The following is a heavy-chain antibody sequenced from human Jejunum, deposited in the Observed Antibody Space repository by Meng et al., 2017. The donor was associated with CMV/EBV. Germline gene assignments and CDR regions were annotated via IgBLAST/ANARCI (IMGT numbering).Heavy chain of an antibody. D-gene: IGHD5-24*01. CDR3: ARSPLDGYNYHFDY. CDR2: INPSGGST. V-gene: IGHV1-46*01. Sequence: HVQLVQSGAEVKKPGAPLTASCKASGYTFTSYYIHWVRQAPGQGLEWMGVINPSGGSTTYSQKFQGRLTMTRDTSTSAVYMELSSLRSEDTAIYYCARSPLDGYNYHFDYWGQGTLVTVAS. CDR1: GYTFTSYY. J-gene: IGHJ4*02.